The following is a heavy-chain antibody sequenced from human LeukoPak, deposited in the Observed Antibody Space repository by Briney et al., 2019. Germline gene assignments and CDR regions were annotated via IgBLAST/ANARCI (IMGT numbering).Heavy chain of an antibody. J-gene: IGHJ4*02. Sequence: SETLSLTCTVSGGSISSNSYYWGWIRQPPGRGLGWIGSIYYSGSTYYNPSLNIRVTISVDTSKNPFSLNLRSVTAADTAVYYCAREILYDSTGYYLWGQGTLVTVSS. CDR2: IYYSGST. D-gene: IGHD3-22*01. CDR1: GGSISSNSYY. CDR3: AREILYDSTGYYL. V-gene: IGHV4-39*07.